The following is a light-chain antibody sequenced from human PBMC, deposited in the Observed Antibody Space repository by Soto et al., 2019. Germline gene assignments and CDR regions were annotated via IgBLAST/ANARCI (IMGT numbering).Light chain of an antibody. CDR2: EVS. J-gene: IGLJ1*01. Sequence: QSALTQPASVSGSPGQSITISCTGTSSDVGVYNYVSWYQQHPGKALKLGIYEVSNRPSGVSNRFSGSKSGNTSSLTISGLQAEDEADYYCKSYTPYRTYVFGVGTKLTVL. CDR3: KSYTPYRTYV. CDR1: SSDVGVYNY. V-gene: IGLV2-14*01.